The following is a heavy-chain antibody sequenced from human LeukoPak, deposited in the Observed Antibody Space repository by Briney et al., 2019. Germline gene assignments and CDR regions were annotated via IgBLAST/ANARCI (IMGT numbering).Heavy chain of an antibody. CDR1: GVSVSSGSYY. CDR2: IYYSGST. CDR3: ARDPLHSSSWYYYYYGMDV. D-gene: IGHD6-13*01. J-gene: IGHJ6*02. Sequence: SETLSLTCTVSGVSVSSGSYYWSWIRQPPGKGLEWIGYIYYSGSTNYNPSLKSRVTISVDTSKNQFSLKLSSVTAADTAVYYCARDPLHSSSWYYYYYGMDVWGQGTTVTVSS. V-gene: IGHV4-61*01.